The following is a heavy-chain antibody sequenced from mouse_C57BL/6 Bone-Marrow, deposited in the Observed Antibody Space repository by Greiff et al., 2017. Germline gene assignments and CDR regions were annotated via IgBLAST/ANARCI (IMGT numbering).Heavy chain of an antibody. CDR1: GYTFTEYT. D-gene: IGHD2-4*01. Sequence: QVQLKQSGAELVKPGASVKLSCKASGYTFTEYTIHWVKQRSGQGLEWIGWFYPGSGSIKYNEKFKDKATLTADKSSSTVYMELSRLTSEDSAVYFCARHPYYDYDLYYAMDYWGQGTSGTVSS. CDR3: ARHPYYDYDLYYAMDY. J-gene: IGHJ4*01. CDR2: FYPGSGSI. V-gene: IGHV1-62-2*01.